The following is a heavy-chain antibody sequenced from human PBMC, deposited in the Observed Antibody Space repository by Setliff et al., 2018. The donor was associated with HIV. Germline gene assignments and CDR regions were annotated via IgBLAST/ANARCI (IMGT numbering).Heavy chain of an antibody. Sequence: SVKVSCKASGGTFSSYAISWVRQAPGQGLEWMGGIIPIFGTTNYAQKFQGRVTMTRDTSISTAYMELSRLRSDDTAVYYCARDYYDSSGYDWSPAGARTRYFDYWGQGTLVTVSS. CDR3: ARDYYDSSGYDWSPAGARTRYFDY. D-gene: IGHD3-22*01. CDR2: IIPIFGTT. J-gene: IGHJ4*02. V-gene: IGHV1-69*05. CDR1: GGTFSSYA.